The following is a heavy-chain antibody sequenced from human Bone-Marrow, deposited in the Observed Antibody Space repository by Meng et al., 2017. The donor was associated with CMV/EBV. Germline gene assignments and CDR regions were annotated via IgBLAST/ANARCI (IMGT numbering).Heavy chain of an antibody. CDR3: AREGSYIVGRQSDAFDI. CDR2: INGDGKST. V-gene: IGHV3-74*01. D-gene: IGHD3-22*01. Sequence: GSLRLSCAASGFTFSSYWMHWVRQTPGKGLVWVSRINGDGKSTRHADSVKGRFTISRDNAKNTLYLQMNSLRAEDTALYYCAREGSYIVGRQSDAFDIWGQGTMVTVSS. CDR1: GFTFSSYW. J-gene: IGHJ3*02.